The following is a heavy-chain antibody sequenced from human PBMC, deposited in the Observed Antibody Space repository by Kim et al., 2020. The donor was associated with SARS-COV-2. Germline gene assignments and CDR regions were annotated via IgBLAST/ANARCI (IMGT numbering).Heavy chain of an antibody. Sequence: ASVKVSCKASGYTSTSYAMHWVRQAPGQRLEWMGWINAGNGNTKYSQKFQGRVTITRDTSASTAYMELSSLRSEDTAVYYCARVPSVAGTRGWFDPWGQGTLVTVSS. CDR3: ARVPSVAGTRGWFDP. V-gene: IGHV1-3*01. CDR1: GYTSTSYA. J-gene: IGHJ5*02. CDR2: INAGNGNT. D-gene: IGHD6-19*01.